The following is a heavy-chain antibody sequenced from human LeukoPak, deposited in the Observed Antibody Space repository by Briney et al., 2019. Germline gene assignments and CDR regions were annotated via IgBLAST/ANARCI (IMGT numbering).Heavy chain of an antibody. CDR1: GYTFTGYY. CDR2: INPNSGGT. Sequence: ASVKVSCKASGYTFTGYYMHWVRQAPGQGLEWMGWINPNSGGTNYAQKFQGRVTMTRDTSISTAYMELSRLRSDDTAVYYCAREEGYCNSTSCLPDYWGQGTLVTVSS. J-gene: IGHJ4*02. V-gene: IGHV1-2*02. CDR3: AREEGYCNSTSCLPDY. D-gene: IGHD2-2*01.